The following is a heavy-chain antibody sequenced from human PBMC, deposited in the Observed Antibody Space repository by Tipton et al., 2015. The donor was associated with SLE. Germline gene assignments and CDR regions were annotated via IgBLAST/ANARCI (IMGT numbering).Heavy chain of an antibody. Sequence: GSLRLSCAASGFTFSSYAMHWVRQAPGKGLEYVSAISSNGGSTYYANSVKGRFTISRDNSKNTLYLQMGSLRAEDMAVYYCARVWGSSSVRGYFDYWGQGTLVTVSS. CDR1: GFTFSSYA. CDR3: ARVWGSSSVRGYFDY. V-gene: IGHV3-64*01. D-gene: IGHD6-13*01. CDR2: ISSNGGST. J-gene: IGHJ4*02.